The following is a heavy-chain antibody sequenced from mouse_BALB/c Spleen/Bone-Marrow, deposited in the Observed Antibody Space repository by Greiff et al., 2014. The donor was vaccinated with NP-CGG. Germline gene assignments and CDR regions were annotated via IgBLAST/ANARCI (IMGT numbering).Heavy chain of an antibody. Sequence: VQLQQSGPGLMAPSQSLSITCTVSGFSLTDYGVNWVRQPPGKNLEWLGMIWGDGSTDYNSALKSRLSISKDNSQGQVFLKMNSLETDDTARYYCARDLYYYGFDYWGQGTTLTVSS. CDR1: GFSLTDYG. CDR2: IWGDGST. V-gene: IGHV2-6-7*01. D-gene: IGHD1-1*01. J-gene: IGHJ2*01. CDR3: ARDLYYYGFDY.